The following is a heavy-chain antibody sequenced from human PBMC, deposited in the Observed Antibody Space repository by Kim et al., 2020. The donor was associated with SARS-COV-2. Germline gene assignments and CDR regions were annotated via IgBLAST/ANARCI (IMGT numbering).Heavy chain of an antibody. Sequence: SETLSLTCAVYGGSFSGYYWSWIRQPPGKGLEWIGEINHFGTTNYSPSLKSRVTISVDTSKNQFSLKLSFVTAADTALYYCASENENRNAFDIWGQVTMV. J-gene: IGHJ3*02. CDR3: ASENENRNAFDI. CDR1: GGSFSGYY. CDR2: INHFGTT. V-gene: IGHV4-34*01.